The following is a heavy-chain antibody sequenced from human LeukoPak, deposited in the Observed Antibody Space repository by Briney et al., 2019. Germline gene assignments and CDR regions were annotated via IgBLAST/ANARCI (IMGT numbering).Heavy chain of an antibody. J-gene: IGHJ4*02. D-gene: IGHD3-10*01. Sequence: SETLSLTCRVSGEPFSGYYWSWIRQPPGKGLELIGEINRSGNTDYNPSLKSRVSISIDTSKNQVSLNLFAVAAADTAVYYCANSLITMVRGVIKVPSHFDYWGQGTLVTVSS. CDR1: GEPFSGYY. CDR3: ANSLITMVRGVIKVPSHFDY. V-gene: IGHV4-34*01. CDR2: INRSGNT.